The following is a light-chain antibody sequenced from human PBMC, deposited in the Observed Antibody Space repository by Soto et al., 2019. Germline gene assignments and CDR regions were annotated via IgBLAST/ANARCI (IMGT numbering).Light chain of an antibody. CDR3: QQLNSYLPIT. CDR1: QSVSGW. J-gene: IGKJ5*01. CDR2: AAS. V-gene: IGKV1-5*01. Sequence: DNQMTQSPSPPSATVRDTVTVTPRVSQSVSGWLAWYQQKPGEAPKLLIYAASTLQSGVPSRFSGSGSGTDFTLTISSLQPEDFATYYCQQLNSYLPITFGQGTRLEIK.